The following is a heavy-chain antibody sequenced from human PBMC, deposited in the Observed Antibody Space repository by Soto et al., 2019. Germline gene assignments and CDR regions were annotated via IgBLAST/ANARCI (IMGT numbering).Heavy chain of an antibody. Sequence: SVKVSCKASGGTFSSYAISWVRQAPGQGLEWMGGIIPIFGTANYAQKFQGRVTITADESTSTAYMELSSLRSEDTAVYYCARDRGGYCISTSCHYYYYYGMDVWGQGTTVTVS. CDR1: GGTFSSYA. J-gene: IGHJ6*02. CDR3: ARDRGGYCISTSCHYYYYYGMDV. D-gene: IGHD2-2*01. CDR2: IIPIFGTA. V-gene: IGHV1-69*13.